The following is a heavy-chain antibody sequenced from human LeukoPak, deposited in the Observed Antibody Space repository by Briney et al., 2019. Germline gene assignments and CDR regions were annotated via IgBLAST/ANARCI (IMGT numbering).Heavy chain of an antibody. J-gene: IGHJ3*02. D-gene: IGHD3-22*01. CDR2: ISSSGSTI. CDR1: GFTFSDYY. V-gene: IGHV3-11*01. CDR3: AREPYYYDSSGYPDAFDI. Sequence: GGSLRLSCAASGFTFSDYYMSWIRQAPGKGLEWVSYISSSGSTIYYADSVKGRFTISRDNAKNSLYLQMNSLRAEDTAVYYCAREPYYYDSSGYPDAFDIWGQGTMVTVSS.